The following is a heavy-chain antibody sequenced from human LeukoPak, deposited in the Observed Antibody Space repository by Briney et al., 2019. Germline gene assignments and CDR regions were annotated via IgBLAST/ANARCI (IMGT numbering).Heavy chain of an antibody. V-gene: IGHV3-43*02. CDR1: GFIFDNYA. Sequence: GGSLRLSCAAPGFIFDNYAIHWVRQAPGKGLEWVSLISGDGGSTLYADSVRGRFTISRDNTRKSLSLQMSSLRSEDTALYYCARESETSGWYNYWGQGTLVTVSS. CDR3: ARESETSGWYNY. CDR2: ISGDGGST. J-gene: IGHJ4*02. D-gene: IGHD6-19*01.